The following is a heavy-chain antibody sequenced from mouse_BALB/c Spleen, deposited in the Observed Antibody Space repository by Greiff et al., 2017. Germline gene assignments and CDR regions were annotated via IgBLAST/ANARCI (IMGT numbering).Heavy chain of an antibody. CDR2: IYPGDGDT. V-gene: IGHV1-80*01. CDR3: ARGVRRMDY. J-gene: IGHJ4*01. D-gene: IGHD2-14*01. CDR1: GYAFSSYW. Sequence: QVQLQQSGAELVRPGSSVKISCKASGYAFSSYWMNWVKQRPGQGLEWIGQIYPGDGDTNYNEKFKSKATLTVDKSSSTAYMQLSSLTSEDSAVYYCARGVRRMDYWGQGTSVTVSS.